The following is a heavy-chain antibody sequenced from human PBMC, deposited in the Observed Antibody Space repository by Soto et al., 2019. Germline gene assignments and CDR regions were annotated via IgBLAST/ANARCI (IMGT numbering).Heavy chain of an antibody. Sequence: ASVKVSCKASGYTFTSYDINWVRQATGQGLEWMGWMNPNSGNTGYAQKFQGRVTMTRNTSISTAYMELSSLRSEDTAVYYCARGTGHYYDSSGYYAFDIWGQGTMVTVSS. CDR2: MNPNSGNT. V-gene: IGHV1-8*01. CDR1: GYTFTSYD. D-gene: IGHD3-22*01. J-gene: IGHJ3*02. CDR3: ARGTGHYYDSSGYYAFDI.